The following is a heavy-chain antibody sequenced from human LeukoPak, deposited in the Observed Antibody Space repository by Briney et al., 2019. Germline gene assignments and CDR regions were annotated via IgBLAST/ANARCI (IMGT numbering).Heavy chain of an antibody. CDR2: IYHSGST. CDR3: ARGSPWYPDY. J-gene: IGHJ4*02. V-gene: IGHV4-38-2*02. D-gene: IGHD2-15*01. Sequence: SETLSLTCTVSGGSISSYYWGWIQQPPGKGLEWIGSIYHSGSTYYNPSLKSRVTISVDTSKNQFSLKLSSVTAADTAVYYCARGSPWYPDYWGQGTLVTVSS. CDR1: GGSISSYY.